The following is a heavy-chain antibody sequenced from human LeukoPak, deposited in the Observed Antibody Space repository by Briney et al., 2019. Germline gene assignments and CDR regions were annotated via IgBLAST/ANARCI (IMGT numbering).Heavy chain of an antibody. Sequence: SETLSLTCAVYGGSFSGYYWSWIRQPPGKGLEWIGEINHSGSTNYNPSLKSRVTMSLDTSKNQFSLKLSSVTAADTAVYYCARLGRYGSVPYNWFDPWGQGTLVTVSS. CDR2: INHSGST. D-gene: IGHD3-10*01. J-gene: IGHJ5*02. CDR3: ARLGRYGSVPYNWFDP. CDR1: GGSFSGYY. V-gene: IGHV4-34*01.